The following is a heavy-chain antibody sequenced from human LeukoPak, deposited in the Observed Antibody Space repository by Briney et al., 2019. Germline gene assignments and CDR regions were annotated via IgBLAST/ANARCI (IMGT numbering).Heavy chain of an antibody. D-gene: IGHD3-10*01. J-gene: IGHJ6*03. V-gene: IGHV1-2*02. CDR2: INPNSGGT. CDR3: ARGGSGSRYYYYYYYMDV. Sequence: GGSLRLSCKASGYTFTGYYMHWVRQAPGQGLEWMGWINPNSGGTNYAQKFQGRVTMTRDTSISTAYMELSRLRSDDTAVYYCARGGSGSRYYYYYYYMDVWGKGTTVTVSS. CDR1: GYTFTGYY.